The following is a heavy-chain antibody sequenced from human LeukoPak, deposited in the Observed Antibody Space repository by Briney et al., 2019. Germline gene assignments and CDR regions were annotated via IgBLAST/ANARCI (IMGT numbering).Heavy chain of an antibody. CDR2: ISYDGSKK. V-gene: IGHV3-30*03. J-gene: IGHJ5*02. Sequence: GGSLRLSCAASGFTFSSYGMHWVRQAPGKGLEWVAVISYDGSKKYYADSMMGRFTISRDNAKNTLYLQMNSLRAEDTAVYYCARAQLWFGTKTRSDFFGPWGQGTLVTVSS. D-gene: IGHD3-10*01. CDR3: ARAQLWFGTKTRSDFFGP. CDR1: GFTFSSYG.